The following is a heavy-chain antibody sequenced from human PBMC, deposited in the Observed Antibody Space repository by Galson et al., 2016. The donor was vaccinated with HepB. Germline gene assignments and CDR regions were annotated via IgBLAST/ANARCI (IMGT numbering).Heavy chain of an antibody. V-gene: IGHV3-30*04. D-gene: IGHD6-19*01. J-gene: IGHJ4*02. Sequence: SLRLSCAASGFTFSTYAMHWVRQAPGKGLEWVAVTAYDGSNKYYADSVKGRFTISRDDSKGTLFLQMTSLRTDDTAVYYCARDTVAGIDYWGQGTLVTVSS. CDR3: ARDTVAGIDY. CDR2: TAYDGSNK. CDR1: GFTFSTYA.